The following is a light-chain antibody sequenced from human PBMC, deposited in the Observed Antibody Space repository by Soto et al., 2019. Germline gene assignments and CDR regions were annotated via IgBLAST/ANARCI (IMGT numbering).Light chain of an antibody. V-gene: IGKV1-5*01. Sequence: DIQMTQSPSTLSVSLGDRITITCRASEDIDTSLAWFQQRPGKAPKVLIAGASGLMNGVPSTFSGSGSGTEFALTISSVQPDDFATYFCQHYDTFSWTSGQGTKV. CDR3: QHYDTFSWT. CDR2: GAS. CDR1: EDIDTS. J-gene: IGKJ1*01.